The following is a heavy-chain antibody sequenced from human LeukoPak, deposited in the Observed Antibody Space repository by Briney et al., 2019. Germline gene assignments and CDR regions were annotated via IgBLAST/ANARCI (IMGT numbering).Heavy chain of an antibody. CDR1: GGTFSSYA. CDR3: ARAPTVAAPFNY. Sequence: VASVKVSCKASGGTFSSYAISWVRQAPGQGLEWMGGIIPIFGTANYAQKFQGRVTITTDESTSTAYMELSSLRSEDTAVYYCARAPTVAAPFNYWGQGTLVTVSS. D-gene: IGHD4-23*01. V-gene: IGHV1-69*05. CDR2: IIPIFGTA. J-gene: IGHJ4*02.